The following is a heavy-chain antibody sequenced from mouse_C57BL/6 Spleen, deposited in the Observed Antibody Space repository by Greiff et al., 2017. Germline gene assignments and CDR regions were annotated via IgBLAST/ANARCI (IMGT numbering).Heavy chain of an antibody. J-gene: IGHJ3*01. D-gene: IGHD1-1*01. Sequence: VKLMESGAELARPGASVKLSCKASGYTFTSYGISWVKQRTGQGLEWIGEIYPRSGNTYYNEKFKGKATLTADKSSSTAYMELRSLTSEDSAVYFCARGYYGSSPAWFAYWGQGTLVTVSA. CDR2: IYPRSGNT. CDR3: ARGYYGSSPAWFAY. CDR1: GYTFTSYG. V-gene: IGHV1-81*01.